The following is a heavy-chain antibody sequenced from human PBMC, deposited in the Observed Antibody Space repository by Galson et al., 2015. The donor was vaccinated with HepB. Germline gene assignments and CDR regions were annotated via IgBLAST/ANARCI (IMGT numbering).Heavy chain of an antibody. CDR1: GFTFSTYG. CDR3: AKDPHNGYTYAFFVLYYFDY. J-gene: IGHJ4*02. Sequence: SLRLSCAASGFTFSTYGMHWVRQAPGKGLEWVAVISYDGSNKYYSDSVKGRFTISRDNSKNTVYLQMNSLRAEDTAVYYCAKDPHNGYTYAFFVLYYFDYWGQGTLVTVSS. D-gene: IGHD5-18*01. V-gene: IGHV3-30*18. CDR2: ISYDGSNK.